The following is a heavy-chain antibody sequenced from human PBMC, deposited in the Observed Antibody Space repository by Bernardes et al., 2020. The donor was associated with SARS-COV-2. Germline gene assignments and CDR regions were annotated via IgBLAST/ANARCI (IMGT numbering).Heavy chain of an antibody. J-gene: IGHJ4*02. Sequence: GGSLRLSCAASGFDISDYYMSWIRQAPGKGLEWVSYIGSGGNIIYYIDSVKGRFTISRDNAKNSFYLQMNSLRAEDTAVYYCARDRNRFTMVRVFDYWGQGTLVTVSS. D-gene: IGHD3-10*01. CDR1: GFDISDYY. CDR3: ARDRNRFTMVRVFDY. CDR2: IGSGGNII. V-gene: IGHV3-11*01.